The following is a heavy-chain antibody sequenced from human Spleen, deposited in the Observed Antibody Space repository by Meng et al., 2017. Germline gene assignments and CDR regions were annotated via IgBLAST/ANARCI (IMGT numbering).Heavy chain of an antibody. Sequence: HQLAAGLFKPPRPLALSCVVSGGSFMDYYWSWIRQPPGKGLEWIGEIIHSGSTNYNPSLENRATISVDTSQNNLSLKLSSVTAADSAVYYCARGPTTMAHDFDYWGQGTLVTVSS. CDR1: GGSFMDYY. CDR2: IIHSGST. CDR3: ARGPTTMAHDFDY. D-gene: IGHD4-11*01. J-gene: IGHJ4*02. V-gene: IGHV4-34*01.